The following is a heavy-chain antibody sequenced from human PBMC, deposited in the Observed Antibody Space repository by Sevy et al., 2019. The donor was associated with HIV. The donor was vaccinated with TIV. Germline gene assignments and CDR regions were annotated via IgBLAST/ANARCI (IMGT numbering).Heavy chain of an antibody. Sequence: GGSLRLSCAASGFTFSDYYMSWIRQAPGKGLEWVSYISSSGSTIYYADSVKGRFTISRDNAKNSLYLQMNSLRAEDTAVYYCAGDGVPGTYLAWFDPWGQGTLVTVSS. CDR1: GFTFSDYY. J-gene: IGHJ5*02. V-gene: IGHV3-11*01. D-gene: IGHD1-7*01. CDR3: AGDGVPGTYLAWFDP. CDR2: ISSSGSTI.